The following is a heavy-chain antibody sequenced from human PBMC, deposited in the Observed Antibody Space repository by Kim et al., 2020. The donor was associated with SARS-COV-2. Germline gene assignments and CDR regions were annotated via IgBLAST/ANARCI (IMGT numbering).Heavy chain of an antibody. CDR3: ARVLVGYSYPFDY. Sequence: GESLKISCKTSGYTFTTYWITWVRQMPGKGLEWMGRIDPDESYSVYSPSFQGHVTISVDKPTTTAYLQWSSLEASDSAIYYCARVLVGYSYPFDYWGQGT. CDR1: GYTFTTYW. CDR2: IDPDESYS. V-gene: IGHV5-10-1*01. J-gene: IGHJ4*02. D-gene: IGHD2-8*01.